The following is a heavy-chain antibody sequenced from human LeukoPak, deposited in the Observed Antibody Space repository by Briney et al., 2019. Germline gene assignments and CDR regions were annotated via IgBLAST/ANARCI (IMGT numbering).Heavy chain of an antibody. V-gene: IGHV4-30-2*01. CDR3: ATAGDYDSSGYSDAFDI. Sequence: SQTLSLTCTVSGGSISSGGYYWSWIRQPPGKGLEWIGYIYHSGSTYYNPSLKSRVTISVDRSENQFSLKLSSVTAADTAVYYCATAGDYDSSGYSDAFDIWGQGTMVTVSS. CDR1: GGSISSGGYY. D-gene: IGHD3-22*01. CDR2: IYHSGST. J-gene: IGHJ3*02.